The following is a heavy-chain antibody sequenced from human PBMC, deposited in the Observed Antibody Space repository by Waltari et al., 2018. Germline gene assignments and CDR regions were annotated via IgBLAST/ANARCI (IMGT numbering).Heavy chain of an antibody. CDR3: AREGYGGNSDGY. V-gene: IGHV4-39*07. Sequence: QVQLQESGPGLVKPSQTLSLTCTVSGGSISSSSYYWGWIRQPPGKGLEWIGSIYYSGSTYYNPSLKSRVTISVDTSKNQFSLKLSSVTAADTAVYYCAREGYGGNSDGYWGQGTLVTVSS. CDR1: GGSISSSSYY. D-gene: IGHD2-21*02. CDR2: IYYSGST. J-gene: IGHJ4*02.